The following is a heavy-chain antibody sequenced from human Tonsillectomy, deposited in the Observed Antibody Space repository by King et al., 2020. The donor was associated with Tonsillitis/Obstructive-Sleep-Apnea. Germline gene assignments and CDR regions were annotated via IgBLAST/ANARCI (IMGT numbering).Heavy chain of an antibody. J-gene: IGHJ4*02. D-gene: IGHD2-21*01. Sequence: VQLVESGGGLVQPGGSLRLSCAASGLAVSSNYMSWVRQAPGKGLEWVSVIYSGGSTYYGDCVKGRFTISRANSKNTVYLQMNSLRVEDTAVYYCAGGVVIAILDYWGQGALVTVSS. V-gene: IGHV3-66*01. CDR2: IYSGGST. CDR1: GLAVSSNY. CDR3: AGGVVIAILDY.